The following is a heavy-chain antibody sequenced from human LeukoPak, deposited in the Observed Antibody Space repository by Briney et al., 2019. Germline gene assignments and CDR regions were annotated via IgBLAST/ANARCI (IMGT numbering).Heavy chain of an antibody. CDR1: AFIFSSYS. Sequence: GWSLRLSSAASAFIFSSYSMNWVRQAPGKGLEWVSSISSSSSYIYYADSVKGRFTISRDDAKNSLYLQMNSLRDEDTAVYYCARDQVNDYGDDNEFDCWGQGTLVTVS. V-gene: IGHV3-21*01. J-gene: IGHJ4*02. CDR3: ARDQVNDYGDDNEFDC. CDR2: ISSSSSYI. D-gene: IGHD4-17*01.